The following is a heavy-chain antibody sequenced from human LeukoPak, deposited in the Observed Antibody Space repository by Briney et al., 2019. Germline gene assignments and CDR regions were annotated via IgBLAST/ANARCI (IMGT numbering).Heavy chain of an antibody. Sequence: ASVKVSFKASGGTFSSYAISWVRQAPGQGLEWMGRIIPIFGTANYAQKFQGRVTITTDESTSTAYMELSSLRSDDTAVYYCASPYCGGDCYHRVGPEYFQHWGQGTLVTVSS. CDR1: GGTFSSYA. D-gene: IGHD2-21*02. V-gene: IGHV1-69*05. CDR2: IIPIFGTA. CDR3: ASPYCGGDCYHRVGPEYFQH. J-gene: IGHJ1*01.